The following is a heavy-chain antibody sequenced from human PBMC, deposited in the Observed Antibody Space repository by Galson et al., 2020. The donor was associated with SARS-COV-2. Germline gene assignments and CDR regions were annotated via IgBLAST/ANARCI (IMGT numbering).Heavy chain of an antibody. Sequence: HGESLKISCKGSGYSFTSYWISWVRQMPGKGLEWMGRIDPSDSYTNYSPSFQGHVTISADKSISTAYLQWSSLKASDTAMYYCARLGSSHTRYFDYWGQGTLVTVSS. CDR1: GYSFTSYW. V-gene: IGHV5-10-1*01. J-gene: IGHJ4*02. CDR3: ARLGSSHTRYFDY. CDR2: IDPSDSYT. D-gene: IGHD6-6*01.